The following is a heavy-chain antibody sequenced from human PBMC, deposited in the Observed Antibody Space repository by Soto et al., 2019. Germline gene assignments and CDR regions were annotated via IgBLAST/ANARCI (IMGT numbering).Heavy chain of an antibody. D-gene: IGHD2-15*01. V-gene: IGHV3-53*02. CDR2: IYSGGNT. Sequence: EVQLVETGGGLIHPGGSLRLSCAASGFTVSSNYMSWVRQAPGKGLEWVSVIYSGGNTYYADSVKGRFTIPRGHSKTTLLLQTTNLGAADSAVYYCPRGRLPPGGGAFDFWGQGTMVSVSS. CDR1: GFTVSSNY. J-gene: IGHJ3*01. CDR3: PRGRLPPGGGAFDF.